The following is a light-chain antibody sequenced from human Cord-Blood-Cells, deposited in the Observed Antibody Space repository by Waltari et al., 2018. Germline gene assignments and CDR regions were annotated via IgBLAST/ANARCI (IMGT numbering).Light chain of an antibody. CDR1: SSHDCGYHH. Sequence: HSALTQPPSASGSPGQSITNPCTGPSSHDCGYHHLAWYQQHPGKAPKLMISDVRNGPSGVSNRFSSSKSGNTASLTIFGLQAEDEADYYCSSYTSSSTWVFGGGTKLTVL. V-gene: IGLV2-14*03. J-gene: IGLJ3*02. CDR3: SSYTSSSTWV. CDR2: DVR.